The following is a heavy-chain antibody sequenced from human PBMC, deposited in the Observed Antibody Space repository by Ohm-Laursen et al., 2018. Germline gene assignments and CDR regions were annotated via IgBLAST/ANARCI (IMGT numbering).Heavy chain of an antibody. CDR1: GYTFTSYG. CDR2: ISAYNGNT. CDR3: ARAGDYGDYEFGFDY. Sequence: ASVKVSCKASGYTFTSYGISWVRQAPGQGLEWMGWISAYNGNTNYAQKLQGRVTMTTDTSTSTAYMELRSLRSDDTAVYYCARAGDYGDYEFGFDYWGQGTLVTVSS. D-gene: IGHD4-17*01. V-gene: IGHV1-18*01. J-gene: IGHJ4*02.